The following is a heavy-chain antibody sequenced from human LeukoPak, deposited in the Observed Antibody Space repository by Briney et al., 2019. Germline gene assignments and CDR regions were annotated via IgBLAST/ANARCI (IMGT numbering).Heavy chain of an antibody. Sequence: SETLSLTCAVYGGSFSGYYWSWIRQPPGKGLEWIGEINHSGSTNYNPSLKSRVTISVDTSKNQFSLKLSSVTAADTAVYYCARDEIEGFEWELLERKDDAFDIWGQGTMVTVSS. CDR3: ARDEIEGFEWELLERKDDAFDI. J-gene: IGHJ3*02. CDR2: INHSGST. CDR1: GGSFSGYY. V-gene: IGHV4-34*01. D-gene: IGHD1-26*01.